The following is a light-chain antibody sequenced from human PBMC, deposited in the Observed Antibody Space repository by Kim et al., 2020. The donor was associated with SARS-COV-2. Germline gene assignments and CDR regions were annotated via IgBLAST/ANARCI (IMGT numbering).Light chain of an antibody. CDR1: QTVLYHPNGKTY. CDR3: QQYYAAPWT. Sequence: ATINGKSSQTVLYHPNGKTYLSWYQKKPGQPPKKLIYWASTRESGVPVRFSGSGSGTDFTLTISSLQTEDVAVYYCQQYYAAPWTFGQGTKVDIK. J-gene: IGKJ1*01. V-gene: IGKV4-1*01. CDR2: WAS.